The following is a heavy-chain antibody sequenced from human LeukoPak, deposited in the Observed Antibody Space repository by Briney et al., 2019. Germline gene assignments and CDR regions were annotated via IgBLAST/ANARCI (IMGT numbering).Heavy chain of an antibody. Sequence: GASVKVSCKVSGYTLTELSMHWVRQAPGKGLEWMGGFDPEDGETIYAQKFQGRVTMTEDTSTDTAYMELSSLRSEDTAVYCCATARRGSSYFDYWGQGTLVTVSS. CDR3: ATARRGSSYFDY. J-gene: IGHJ4*02. V-gene: IGHV1-24*01. D-gene: IGHD1-26*01. CDR2: FDPEDGET. CDR1: GYTLTELS.